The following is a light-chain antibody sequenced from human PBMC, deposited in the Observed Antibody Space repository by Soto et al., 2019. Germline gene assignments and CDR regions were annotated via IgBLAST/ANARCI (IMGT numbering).Light chain of an antibody. CDR2: EGT. J-gene: IGLJ2*01. Sequence: QSVLTQPASVSGSPVPSITISCTGINSDVDNFNLGSWYQQYPDEAPNLIISEGTTRPSGLPDRFSGSKSGNTASLTISEVQPEDEADYYCCSYAGSSPYIVFGGGTQLT. CDR3: CSYAGSSPYIV. V-gene: IGLV2-23*01. CDR1: NSDVDNFNL.